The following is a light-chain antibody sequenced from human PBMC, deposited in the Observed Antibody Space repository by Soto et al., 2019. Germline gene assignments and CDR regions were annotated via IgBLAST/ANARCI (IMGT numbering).Light chain of an antibody. CDR1: TGAVTSGYY. J-gene: IGLJ3*02. V-gene: IGLV7-43*01. CDR2: STS. CDR3: LLFYGDARV. Sequence: QTVVTQEPSLTVSPGGTVTLTCASSTGAVTSGYYPNWFQQKAGQAPRVLIYSTSNKHSWTPARFSGSLLGGKAALTLSGLQPEDEAEYYCLLFYGDARVFGGGTKVTVL.